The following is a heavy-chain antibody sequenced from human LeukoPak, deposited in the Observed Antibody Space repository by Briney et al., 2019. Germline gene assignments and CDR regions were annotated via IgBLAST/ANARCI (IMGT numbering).Heavy chain of an antibody. V-gene: IGHV3-23*01. CDR2: ISDNGGRT. CDR1: GFTFSTYT. J-gene: IGHJ4*02. Sequence: GGSLRLSCAASGFTFSTYTMAWVRQAPGGGLEWVSGISDNGGRTYYADSVKGRFAISRDDSKSTLYLQMNSLRGEDTAVYYCAKDFGRNLGGPGYWGRGTLVIVSP. CDR3: AKDFGRNLGGPGY. D-gene: IGHD1-14*01.